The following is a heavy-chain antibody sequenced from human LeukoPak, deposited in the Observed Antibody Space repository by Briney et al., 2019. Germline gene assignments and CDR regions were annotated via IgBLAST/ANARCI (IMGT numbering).Heavy chain of an antibody. CDR1: GFTFSSYA. J-gene: IGHJ4*02. Sequence: GGSLRLSCAASGFTFSSYAMSWVRQAPEKGLEWVSGISGRGDSTYYADSVKGRFTNSRDNSKNTLYLQMNSLRAEDTAVYYCAKVSDSSTWYAYQYFDYWGQGTLVTVSS. CDR2: ISGRGDST. D-gene: IGHD6-13*01. V-gene: IGHV3-23*01. CDR3: AKVSDSSTWYAYQYFDY.